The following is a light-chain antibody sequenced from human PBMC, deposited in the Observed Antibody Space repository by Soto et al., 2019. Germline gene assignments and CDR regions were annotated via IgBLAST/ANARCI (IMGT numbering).Light chain of an antibody. V-gene: IGLV1-40*01. CDR3: SSYAGSNNLV. CDR2: ANT. CDR1: SSNIGTGYD. J-gene: IGLJ2*01. Sequence: QSVLTQPPSVSGAPGQRVTISCTGSSSNIGTGYDVHWYQQVPGTAPKLLIFANTNRPSGVPDRFSASKSGTSASLAITGLQAEDEADYYCSSYAGSNNLVFGGGTKLTVL.